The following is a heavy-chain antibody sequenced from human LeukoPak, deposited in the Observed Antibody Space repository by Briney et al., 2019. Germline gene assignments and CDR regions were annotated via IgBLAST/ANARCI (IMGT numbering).Heavy chain of an antibody. D-gene: IGHD6-19*01. Sequence: PGGSLRLSCAASGFTFSSYGMYWARQAPGKGLEWVVVISNDGSDKYYADSVKGRFTISRDNSKNTLYLQMNSLRAEDTAVYYCAKGYSTGWYGGVDYWGQGTLVTVS. J-gene: IGHJ4*02. V-gene: IGHV3-30*18. CDR2: ISNDGSDK. CDR1: GFTFSSYG. CDR3: AKGYSTGWYGGVDY.